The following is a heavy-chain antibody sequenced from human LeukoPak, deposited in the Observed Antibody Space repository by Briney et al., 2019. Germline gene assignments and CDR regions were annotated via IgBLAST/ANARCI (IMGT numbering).Heavy chain of an antibody. Sequence: PGRSLRLSCAASGFTFSSYGMHWVRQVPGKGLEWVAVISYDGRNKYYADSVKGRFTTSRDNSKNTLSVQMNSLRAEDTAVYYCAKELATTTWFDSWGQGTLVTVSS. CDR2: ISYDGRNK. CDR3: AKELATTTWFDS. J-gene: IGHJ5*01. V-gene: IGHV3-30*18. D-gene: IGHD5-24*01. CDR1: GFTFSSYG.